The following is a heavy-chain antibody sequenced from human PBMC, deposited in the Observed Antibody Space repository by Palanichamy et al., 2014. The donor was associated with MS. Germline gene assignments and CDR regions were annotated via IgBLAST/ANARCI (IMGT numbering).Heavy chain of an antibody. D-gene: IGHD1-14*01. J-gene: IGHJ6*02. V-gene: IGHV3-23*01. CDR3: AKHRGDYYHFSHMDI. CDR1: GFTFNKYG. Sequence: EVQLLESGGGLVQPGGSLRLSCAASGFTFNKYGVSWVRQAPGKGLEWVSGIRDNGETTDYAGSVKGRFTISRDNSENTVYLQMNSLRAEDTALYYCAKHRGDYYHFSHMDIWGQGTTVTVSS. CDR2: IRDNGETT.